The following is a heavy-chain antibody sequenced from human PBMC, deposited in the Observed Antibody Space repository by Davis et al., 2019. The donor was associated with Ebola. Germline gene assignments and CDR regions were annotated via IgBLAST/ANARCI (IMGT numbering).Heavy chain of an antibody. V-gene: IGHV5-51*01. J-gene: IGHJ4*02. CDR3: ARRSSSSWTNPATLDY. CDR2: IYPGDSDT. Sequence: HRESLKISCKGSGYSFTSYWIGWVRQMPGKGLEWMGIIYPGDSDTRYSPSFQGQVTISADKSISTAYLQWSSLKASDTAMYYCARRSSSSWTNPATLDYWGQGTLVTVSS. CDR1: GYSFTSYW. D-gene: IGHD6-13*01.